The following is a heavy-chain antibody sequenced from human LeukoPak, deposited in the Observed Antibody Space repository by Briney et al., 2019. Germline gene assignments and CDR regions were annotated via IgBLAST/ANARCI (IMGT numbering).Heavy chain of an antibody. CDR2: ISGSGGST. CDR3: AKRPGNYWYFDL. CDR1: GFTFSSYA. Sequence: GGSLRLSCAASGFTFSSYAMIWVRQAPGKGLEWVSAISGSGGSTYYADSVKGRFTISRDNSKNTLYLQMNSLRAEDTAVYYCAKRPGNYWYFDLWGRGTLVTVSS. V-gene: IGHV3-23*01. J-gene: IGHJ2*01. D-gene: IGHD1-26*01.